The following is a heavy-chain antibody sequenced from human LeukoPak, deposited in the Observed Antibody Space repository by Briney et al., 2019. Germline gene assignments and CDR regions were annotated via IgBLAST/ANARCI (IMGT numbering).Heavy chain of an antibody. CDR1: GYSFTSYW. V-gene: IGHV5-10-1*01. CDR2: IDPSGSYT. CDR3: ARHGGGYQLLNY. J-gene: IGHJ4*02. Sequence: GESLRISCKGSGYSFTSYWISWVRQVPGKGLEWMGRIDPSGSYTNYSPSFQGHVPLSEEKSISPAYLPWSSLKTSDTAMYSCARHGGGYQLLNYWGQGTLVTVSS. D-gene: IGHD2-2*01.